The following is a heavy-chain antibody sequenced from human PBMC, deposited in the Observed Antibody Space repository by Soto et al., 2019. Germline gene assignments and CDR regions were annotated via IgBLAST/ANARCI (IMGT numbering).Heavy chain of an antibody. CDR1: GYIFVNYG. J-gene: IGHJ6*02. D-gene: IGHD3-16*01. CDR2: ISPYTGNT. CDR3: VMVDNYVTPTPQDV. Sequence: QVQLVQSGDEVKKPGASLKVSCKASGYIFVNYGIAWVRQAPGQGLEWMGWISPYTGNTHSATKIQGRLTMTTDTSTSTAYMDRGSLTSDDTAVYYCVMVDNYVTPTPQDVWGQGTTVTVSS. V-gene: IGHV1-18*01.